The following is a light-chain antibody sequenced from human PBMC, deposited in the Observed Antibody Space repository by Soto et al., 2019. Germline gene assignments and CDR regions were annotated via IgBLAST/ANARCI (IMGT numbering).Light chain of an antibody. CDR3: QQYSNWPLT. J-gene: IGKJ4*01. CDR1: QSVSNN. V-gene: IGKV3-15*01. Sequence: EIVMTPSPATLSASPGERATLTCRASQSVSNNLAWYQQKPGQAPRLLIYDASTRATVISARFSGSGSGTEFTLTLSSLQSEDFAVYYCQQYSNWPLTFGGGTKVEIK. CDR2: DAS.